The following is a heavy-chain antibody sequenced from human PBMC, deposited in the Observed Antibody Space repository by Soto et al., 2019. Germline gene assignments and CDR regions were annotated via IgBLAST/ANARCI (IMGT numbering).Heavy chain of an antibody. CDR3: ARAGGSWPTYEPWFDP. CDR2: INAGNGNT. CDR1: GYTFTSYA. J-gene: IGHJ5*02. V-gene: IGHV1-3*01. D-gene: IGHD2-15*01. Sequence: ASVKVSCKASGYTFTSYAMHWVRQAPGQRLEWMGWINAGNGNTKYSQKFQGRVTITRDTSASTAYMELSSLRSEDTAVYYCARAGGSWPTYEPWFDPWGQGTLVTVSS.